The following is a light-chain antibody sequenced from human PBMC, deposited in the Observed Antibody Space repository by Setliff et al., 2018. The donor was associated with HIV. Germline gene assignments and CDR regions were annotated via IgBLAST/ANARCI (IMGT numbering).Light chain of an antibody. CDR3: SSYAGNNKGV. J-gene: IGLJ1*01. Sequence: QSALAQPPSASGSPGQSVTFSCTGTSSDVGAYNYVSWYQQHPGKAPKLMIYDVNKRPSGVPDRFSGSKSGNTASLTVSGLQAEDEADYYCSSYAGNNKGVFGTGTKAPS. V-gene: IGLV2-8*01. CDR1: SSDVGAYNY. CDR2: DVN.